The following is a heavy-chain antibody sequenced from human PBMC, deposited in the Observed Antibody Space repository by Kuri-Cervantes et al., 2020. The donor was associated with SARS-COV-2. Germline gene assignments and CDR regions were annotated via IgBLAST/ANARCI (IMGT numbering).Heavy chain of an antibody. CDR3: AKERGYGYGFDI. CDR1: GFTFNGYW. CDR2: IKQDGSEE. V-gene: IGHV3-7*03. J-gene: IGHJ3*02. D-gene: IGHD3-10*01. Sequence: GESLKISCAASGFTFNGYWMSWVRQAPGKGLEWVANIKQDGSEEYYVDSVKGRFTISRDNVKNSLFLQMNSLRAEDMAMYYCAKERGYGYGFDIWGQGTMVTVSS.